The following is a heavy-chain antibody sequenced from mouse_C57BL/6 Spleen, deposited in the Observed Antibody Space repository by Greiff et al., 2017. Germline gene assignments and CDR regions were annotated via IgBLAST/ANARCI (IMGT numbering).Heavy chain of an antibody. CDR1: GYTFTSYG. D-gene: IGHD1-1*01. J-gene: IGHJ2*01. V-gene: IGHV1-81*01. CDR3: AEVYCIPDYFDY. CDR2: IYPRSGNT. Sequence: QVQLQQSGAELARPGASVKLSCKASGYTFTSYGISWVKQRTGQGLEWIGEIYPRSGNTYYNEKFKGKATLTADKSSSTAYMELRSLTSEDSAVYFCAEVYCIPDYFDYWGQGTTRTVSS.